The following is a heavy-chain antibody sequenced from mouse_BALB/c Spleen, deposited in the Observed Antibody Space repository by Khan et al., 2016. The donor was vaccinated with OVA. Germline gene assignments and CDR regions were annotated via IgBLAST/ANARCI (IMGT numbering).Heavy chain of an antibody. CDR2: MHYSGSP. CDR1: GYSITSDYA. V-gene: IGHV3-2*02. J-gene: IGHJ3*01. CDR3: ARWFAY. Sequence: EVQLQESGPGLVKPSQSLSLTCTVTGYSITSDYAWNWIRQFPGNKLEWMGYMHYSGSPSYNPSLKSRISITRDSSKNQFFLHLNSVTSEDTATYYCARWFAYWGQGTLVTVSA.